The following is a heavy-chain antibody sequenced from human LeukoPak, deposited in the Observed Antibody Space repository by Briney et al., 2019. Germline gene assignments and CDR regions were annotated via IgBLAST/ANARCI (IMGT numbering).Heavy chain of an antibody. CDR2: IYDSGST. J-gene: IGHJ4*02. CDR1: GGSISSYY. Sequence: SETLSLTCTVSGGSISSYYWTWIRQPPGKGLEWIGFIYDSGSTYYHPSLKSRVTISLDTSKNQCSLKMSSVTAADTAVYYCARKPSGSSRYDYWGQGTLVTVSS. V-gene: IGHV4-59*01. D-gene: IGHD6-25*01. CDR3: ARKPSGSSRYDY.